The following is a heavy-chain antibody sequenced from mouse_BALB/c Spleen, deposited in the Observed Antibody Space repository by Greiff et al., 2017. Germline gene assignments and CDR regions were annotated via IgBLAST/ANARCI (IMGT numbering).Heavy chain of an antibody. CDR3: ARNDYDGFAY. V-gene: IGHV5-15*02. CDR2: ISTLAYSI. Sequence: EVHLVQSGGGLVQPGGSRKLSCAASGFTFSDYGMAWVRQAPGKGPEWVAFISTLAYSIYYADTVTGRFTISRENAKNTLYLEISSLRSEDTAMYCCARNDYDGFAYWGQGTLVTVSA. D-gene: IGHD2-4*01. CDR1: GFTFSDYG. J-gene: IGHJ3*01.